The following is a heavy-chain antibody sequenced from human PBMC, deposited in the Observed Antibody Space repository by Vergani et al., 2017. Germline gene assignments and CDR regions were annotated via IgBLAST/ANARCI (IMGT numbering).Heavy chain of an antibody. V-gene: IGHV3-21*01. D-gene: IGHD3-10*01. J-gene: IGHJ6*02. CDR1: GFTFSSYS. CDR3: AAGVWFGVLDV. CDR2: ISSSSSYI. Sequence: EVQLVESGGGVVQPGRSLRLSCAASGFTFSSYSMNWVRQAPGKGLEWVSSISSSSSYIYYADSVKGRFTISRDNAKNSLYLQMNSLRAEDTAVYYCAAGVWFGVLDVWGQGTTVTVSS.